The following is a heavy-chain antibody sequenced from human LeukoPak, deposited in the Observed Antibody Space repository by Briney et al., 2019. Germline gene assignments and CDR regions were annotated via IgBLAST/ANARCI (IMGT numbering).Heavy chain of an antibody. CDR1: GDSITTSSYY. CDR3: VRLEKYTSTGPTDP. CDR2: IYYTGST. Sequence: KPSETLSLTCIVSGDSITTSSYYWGWIRQPPGKGLEWIGNIYYTGSTYYNSSLQSRVSLSLDTSKNHFSLKLSSVTAADTAVYYCVRLEKYTSTGPTDPWGQGTLDTVSS. D-gene: IGHD1-14*01. J-gene: IGHJ5*02. V-gene: IGHV4-39*02.